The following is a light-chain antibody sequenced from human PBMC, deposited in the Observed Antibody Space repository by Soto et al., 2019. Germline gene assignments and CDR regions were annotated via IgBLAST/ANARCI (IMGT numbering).Light chain of an antibody. CDR3: QKYNIAPWT. J-gene: IGKJ1*01. CDR1: QDISDH. Sequence: DIQMTQSRSSLSASLGDRVTITCRASQDISDHLAWYQQKAGSPPNLLISAASTLQSGVPSRFRGSGAGTDFTLTITSLQPEDVATYYCQKYNIAPWTFGQGTRVGIK. V-gene: IGKV1-27*01. CDR2: AAS.